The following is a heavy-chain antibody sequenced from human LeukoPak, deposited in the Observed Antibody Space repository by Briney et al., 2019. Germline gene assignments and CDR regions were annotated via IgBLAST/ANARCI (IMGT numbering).Heavy chain of an antibody. CDR1: GGSINTRSYY. D-gene: IGHD5-18*01. V-gene: IGHV4-39*02. Sequence: PSETLFLTCSVSGGSINTRSYYWGWIRQPPGKGLEWIGSIYYGGLTYYNPSLKSRVTLSADTSRNHFFLKVNSVTAADTSVYYCARAGGYGSPLGYWGQGTLVTVSS. J-gene: IGHJ4*02. CDR3: ARAGGYGSPLGY. CDR2: IYYGGLT.